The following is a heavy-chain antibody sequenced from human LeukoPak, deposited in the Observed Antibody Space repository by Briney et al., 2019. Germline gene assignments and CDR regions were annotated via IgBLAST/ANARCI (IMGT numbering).Heavy chain of an antibody. Sequence: GGSLRLSCAASGFTFSSYEMNWVRQAPGKGLEWVSYISSGSTIYYADSVKGRFTISRDNSKNTLYLQMNSLRAEDTAVYYCAKHPREYDILTGYYEGGRQFDYWGQGTLVTVSS. D-gene: IGHD3-9*01. CDR2: ISSGSTI. CDR3: AKHPREYDILTGYYEGGRQFDY. V-gene: IGHV3-48*03. J-gene: IGHJ4*02. CDR1: GFTFSSYE.